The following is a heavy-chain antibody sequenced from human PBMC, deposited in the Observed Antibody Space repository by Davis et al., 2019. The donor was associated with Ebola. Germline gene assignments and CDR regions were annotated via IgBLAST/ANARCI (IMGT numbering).Heavy chain of an antibody. CDR2: IFDSGSP. Sequence: SETLSLTCNVSGVSITPYYWNWIRQPPGKGLEFIGYIFDSGSPKYNPSLKSRVTMSVDTSKNQFSLKLSSVTAADTAVYYCARVSDGLDGWGQGTLVTVSS. V-gene: IGHV4-59*01. CDR1: GVSITPYY. D-gene: IGHD5-24*01. J-gene: IGHJ4*02. CDR3: ARVSDGLDG.